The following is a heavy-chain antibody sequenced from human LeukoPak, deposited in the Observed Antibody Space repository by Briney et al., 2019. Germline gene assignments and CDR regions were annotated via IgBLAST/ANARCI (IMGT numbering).Heavy chain of an antibody. CDR3: ARHITVYISGWYVAFAI. Sequence: GESLKISCKGSGYSFTSYWSGGVRQIPGKGLEWMGIIYPGDSDTRYSPSFQGQVTISAEKSISTAVLQWSMLYASATVMYYCARHITVYISGWYVAFAIWGQGTMVTVYS. J-gene: IGHJ3*02. D-gene: IGHD6-19*01. V-gene: IGHV5-51*01. CDR2: IYPGDSDT. CDR1: GYSFTSYW.